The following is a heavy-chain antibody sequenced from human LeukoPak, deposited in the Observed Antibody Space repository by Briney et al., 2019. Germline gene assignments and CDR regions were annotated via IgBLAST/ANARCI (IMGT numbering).Heavy chain of an antibody. Sequence: AGTSLRLSCAASGFTLFRHGMHWVRQTPGKGLEWVAVIWFVGTDYADSVRGRVTVSRDNSKMTLYLQMNYLRVEDTTLYYCAREQATFGSAGAFDIWGRGTVATVS. V-gene: IGHV3-33*01. J-gene: IGHJ3*02. CDR3: AREQATFGSAGAFDI. D-gene: IGHD3-16*01. CDR2: IWFVGT. CDR1: GFTLFRHG.